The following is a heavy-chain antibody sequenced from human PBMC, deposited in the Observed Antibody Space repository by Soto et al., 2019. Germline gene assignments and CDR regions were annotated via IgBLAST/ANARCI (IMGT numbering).Heavy chain of an antibody. V-gene: IGHV4-30-4*01. Sequence: SETLSLTCSVSGDSISTVDYFWAWVRQPPGQALEYIGYIYKSATTYYNPSFESRVAISLDTSKSQFSLNVTSLTAADTAVYFCARGRYCLSGRCFPNWFDSWGQGTLVTVSS. CDR2: IYKSATT. D-gene: IGHD2-15*01. CDR1: GDSISTVDYF. J-gene: IGHJ5*01. CDR3: ARGRYCLSGRCFPNWFDS.